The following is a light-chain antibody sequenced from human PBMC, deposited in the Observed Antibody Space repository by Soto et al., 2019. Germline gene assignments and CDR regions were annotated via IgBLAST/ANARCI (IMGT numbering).Light chain of an antibody. V-gene: IGKV3-15*01. J-gene: IGKJ1*01. CDR3: QQHNNWPLT. Sequence: EILMTQSPATLSVSPGERATLSCRASQSVSSSLAWYQHKPGQAPRLLIYAASTRAPGVPARFSGSGSGTEFTLTISSLQSEDFAVYYCQQHNNWPLTFGQGTKVEIK. CDR2: AAS. CDR1: QSVSSS.